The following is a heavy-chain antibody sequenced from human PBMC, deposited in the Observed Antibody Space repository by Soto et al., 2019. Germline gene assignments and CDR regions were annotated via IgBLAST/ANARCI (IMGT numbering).Heavy chain of an antibody. CDR2: IYSGGST. CDR3: AREDIPL. CDR1: GFTVSSNY. V-gene: IGHV3-66*01. J-gene: IGHJ4*02. D-gene: IGHD2-21*01. Sequence: GVPLSLSCAASGFTVSSNYMSWVRQAPGKGLEWVSVIYSGGSTYYADSVKARFTISRDNSKNTLYLQMNSLRAEDTAVYYCAREDIPLWGQGTLVTVSS.